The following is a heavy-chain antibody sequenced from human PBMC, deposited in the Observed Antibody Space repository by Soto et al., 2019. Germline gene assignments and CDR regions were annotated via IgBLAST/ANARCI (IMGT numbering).Heavy chain of an antibody. CDR1: GFTFSSYG. Sequence: PGGSLRLSCAASGFTFSSYGMHWVRQAPGKGLEWVAVISYDGSNKYYADSVKGRFTISRDNSKNTLYLQMNSLRAEDTAVYYCAREGEEYYYDSSGPFDYWGQGTLVTVSS. J-gene: IGHJ4*02. V-gene: IGHV3-30*03. CDR3: AREGEEYYYDSSGPFDY. CDR2: ISYDGSNK. D-gene: IGHD3-22*01.